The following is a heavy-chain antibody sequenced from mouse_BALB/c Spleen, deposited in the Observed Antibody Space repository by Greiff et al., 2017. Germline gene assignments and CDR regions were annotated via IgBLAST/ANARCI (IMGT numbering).Heavy chain of an antibody. D-gene: IGHD1-3*01. CDR1: GFTFSSYT. CDR2: ISSGGSYT. CDR3: TRDSGGYCDY. J-gene: IGHJ2*01. V-gene: IGHV5-6-4*01. Sequence: EVMLVESGGGLVKPGGSLKLSCAASGFTFSSYTMSWVRQTPEKRLEWVATISSGGSYTYYPDSVKGRFTISRDNAKNTLYLQMSSLKSEDTAMYYCTRDSGGYCDYWGQGTTLTVSS.